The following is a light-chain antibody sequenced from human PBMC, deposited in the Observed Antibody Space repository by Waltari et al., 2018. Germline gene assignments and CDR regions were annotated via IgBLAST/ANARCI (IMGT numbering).Light chain of an antibody. J-gene: IGLJ2*01. CDR1: NLGAKF. CDR3: QTWDRRIPI. Sequence: SYELTQSPSVSVSPGLTATITCSGDNLGAKFVSWYQQKPGQSPILVIFENRRWPLVVPERFSGSNAGNTATLTISGTQTLDEADYYCQTWDRRIPIFGGGTKLTVL. CDR2: ENR. V-gene: IGLV3-1*01.